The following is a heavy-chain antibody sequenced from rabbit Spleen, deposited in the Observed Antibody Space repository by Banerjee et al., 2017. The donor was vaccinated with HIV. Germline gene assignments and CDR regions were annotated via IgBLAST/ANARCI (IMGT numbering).Heavy chain of an antibody. Sequence: QLVESGGGLVKPEGSLKLSCTASGFDFSTYSMSWVRQAPGKGLEWIGYIVPIFGVTYYANWVNGRFTISSHDAQNTLYLQLNSLTAADTATYFCVREAGYGGYGDANLWGPGTLVTVS. CDR1: GFDFSTYS. J-gene: IGHJ4*01. CDR2: IVPIFGVT. V-gene: IGHV1S7*01. D-gene: IGHD6-1*01. CDR3: VREAGYGGYGDANL.